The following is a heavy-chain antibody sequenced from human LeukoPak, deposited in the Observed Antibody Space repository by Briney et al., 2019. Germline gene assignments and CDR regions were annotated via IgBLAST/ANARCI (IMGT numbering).Heavy chain of an antibody. CDR3: ARRGVNPSRRRPRAY. CDR1: GFTFGDYG. D-gene: IGHD2-8*01. CDR2: IKQDGSRR. J-gene: IGHJ4*02. Sequence: GGSLRLSCTASGFTFGDYGMSWVRQAPGKGLEWVANIKQDGSRRDYVDSVKGRFTISRDNAKNSLFLQMNGLRAEDTAVYYVARRGVNPSRRRPRAYWRQGTLDSVPS. V-gene: IGHV3-7*01.